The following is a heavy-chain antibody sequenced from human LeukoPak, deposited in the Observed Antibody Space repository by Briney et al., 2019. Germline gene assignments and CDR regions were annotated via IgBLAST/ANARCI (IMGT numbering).Heavy chain of an antibody. CDR1: EFTVSTNY. D-gene: IGHD3-10*01. Sequence: GGSLRLSCVVSEFTVSTNYMSWVRQAPAKGLEWVSVISAGGTTYYADSVKGRFTISRDNSKKTVYLQMNSLGAEDTAVYYCARAGAGGYFDCWGQGILVTVSS. V-gene: IGHV3-53*01. CDR2: ISAGGTT. J-gene: IGHJ4*02. CDR3: ARAGAGGYFDC.